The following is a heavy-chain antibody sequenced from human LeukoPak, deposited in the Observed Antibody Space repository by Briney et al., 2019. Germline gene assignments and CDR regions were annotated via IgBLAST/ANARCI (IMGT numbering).Heavy chain of an antibody. CDR3: ARVVVRCSSTCCYLKDNWFDP. Sequence: SETLSLTCTVSGGFISRGDYYWSWIRQPQGKGLEWIGYIYYSGSTYYTPSLKSRVTISVDTSKNQFSLKLSSVSAADTSVYYCARVVVRCSSTCCYLKDNWFDPWGQGTLVTVSS. J-gene: IGHJ5*02. CDR2: IYYSGST. V-gene: IGHV4-30-4*08. D-gene: IGHD2-2*01. CDR1: GGFISRGDYY.